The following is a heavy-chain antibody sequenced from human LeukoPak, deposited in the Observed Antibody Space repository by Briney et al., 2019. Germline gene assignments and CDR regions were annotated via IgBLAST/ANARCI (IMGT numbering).Heavy chain of an antibody. D-gene: IGHD6-19*01. CDR3: AKVHGLFSSGWPFYFDS. CDR1: GFTFSSYA. J-gene: IGHJ4*02. CDR2: MHYDGSNK. V-gene: IGHV3-30*02. Sequence: GGSLRLSCAASGFTFSSYAMHWVRQAPGKGMEWVAFMHYDGSNKFYVDSLNGRFTISRDNSKNTVFLQMNSLRPEDTAVYYCAKVHGLFSSGWPFYFDSWGQGTLVTVS.